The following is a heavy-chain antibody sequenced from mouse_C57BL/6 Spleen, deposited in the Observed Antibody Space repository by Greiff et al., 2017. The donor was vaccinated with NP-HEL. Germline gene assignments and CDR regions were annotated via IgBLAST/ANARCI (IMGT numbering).Heavy chain of an antibody. CDR2: INPSTGGT. Sequence: VHVKQSGPELVKPGASVKISCKASGYSFTGYYMNWVKQSPEKSLEWIGEINPSTGGTTYNQKFKAKATLTVDKSSSTAYMQLKSLTSEDSAVYYCARSDDYDGGFAYWGQGTLVTVSA. CDR3: ARSDDYDGGFAY. J-gene: IGHJ3*01. D-gene: IGHD2-4*01. V-gene: IGHV1-42*01. CDR1: GYSFTGYY.